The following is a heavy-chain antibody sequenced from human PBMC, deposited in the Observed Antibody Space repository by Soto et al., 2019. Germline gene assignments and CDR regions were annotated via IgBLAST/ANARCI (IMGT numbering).Heavy chain of an antibody. J-gene: IGHJ4*02. CDR3: ARNLRPYCSGGSCSTQFAY. V-gene: IGHV1-18*01. D-gene: IGHD2-15*01. CDR1: GYTFTSYG. CDR2: ISAYNGNT. Sequence: ASVKVSCKASGYTFTSYGISWVRQAPGQGLEWMGWISAYNGNTNYAQKLQGRVTMTTDTSTSTAYMELRSLRSDDTAVYYCARNLRPYCSGGSCSTQFAYWGQGTLVPGSS.